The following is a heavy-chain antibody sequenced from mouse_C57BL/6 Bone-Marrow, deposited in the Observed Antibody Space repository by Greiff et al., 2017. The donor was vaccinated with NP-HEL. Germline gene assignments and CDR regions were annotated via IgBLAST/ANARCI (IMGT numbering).Heavy chain of an antibody. D-gene: IGHD2-4*01. CDR1: GYTFTSYW. CDR2: IHPNSGST. Sequence: VHLVESGAELVKPGASVKLSCKASGYTFTSYWMHWVKPRPGQGLEWIGMIHPNSGSTNYNEKFKSKATLTVDKSSSTVYMQLSSLTSEDSAVYYCARDDYDEDWYFDVWGTGTTVTVSS. V-gene: IGHV1-64*01. CDR3: ARDDYDEDWYFDV. J-gene: IGHJ1*03.